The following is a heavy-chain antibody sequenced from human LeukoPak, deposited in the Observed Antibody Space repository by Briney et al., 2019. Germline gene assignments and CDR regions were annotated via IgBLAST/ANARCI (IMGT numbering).Heavy chain of an antibody. D-gene: IGHD6-19*01. V-gene: IGHV4-39*01. Sequence: PSETLSLTCTVSGGSISSSSYYWGWIRQPPGKGLEWIGSIYYSGSTYYNPSLKSRVTISVDTSKNQFSLKLSSVTAADTAVYYCARGGMTMYSSGWYFGYWGQGTLVTVSS. CDR2: IYYSGST. J-gene: IGHJ4*02. CDR1: GGSISSSSYY. CDR3: ARGGMTMYSSGWYFGY.